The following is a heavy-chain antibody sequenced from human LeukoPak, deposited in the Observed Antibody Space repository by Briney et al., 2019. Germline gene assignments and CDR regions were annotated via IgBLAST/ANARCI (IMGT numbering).Heavy chain of an antibody. J-gene: IGHJ6*02. Sequence: ASVKVSCKASGYTFTGYCMHWVRQAPGQGLEWMGWINPNSGGTNYAQKFQGRVTMTRDTSISTAYMELSRLRSDDTAVYYCARDTLYGDYAAGMDVWGQGTTVTVSS. CDR3: ARDTLYGDYAAGMDV. CDR1: GYTFTGYC. D-gene: IGHD4-17*01. V-gene: IGHV1-2*02. CDR2: INPNSGGT.